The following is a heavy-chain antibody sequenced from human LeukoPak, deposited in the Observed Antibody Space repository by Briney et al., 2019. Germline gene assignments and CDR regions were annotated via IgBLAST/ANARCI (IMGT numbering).Heavy chain of an antibody. V-gene: IGHV3-73*01. Sequence: PGGSLRLSCAASGFTFSDSAIHWVRQASGKGLEWVGRIRGKGFSDPPAYAASVKDRFTISRDDSESTAYLQMNSLKAEDTAVYYCTVPQSGGNWFDPWGPGTLVTVSS. CDR1: GFTFSDSA. CDR2: IRGKGFSDPP. J-gene: IGHJ5*02. D-gene: IGHD3-16*01. CDR3: TVPQSGGNWFDP.